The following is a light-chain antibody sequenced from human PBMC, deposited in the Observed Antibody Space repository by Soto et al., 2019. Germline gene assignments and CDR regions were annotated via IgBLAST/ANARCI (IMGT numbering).Light chain of an antibody. CDR1: QDISIY. Sequence: DIQMTQSPSSLSASVGDRVTITCRASQDISIYLAWYQQKPGKIPKVLIYAASTFQSGVPSRFSGSGSGTDFTLTISSLQPDDVETYYCQRYNTAQWKFGQGTKVDI. V-gene: IGKV1-27*01. CDR2: AAS. CDR3: QRYNTAQWK. J-gene: IGKJ1*01.